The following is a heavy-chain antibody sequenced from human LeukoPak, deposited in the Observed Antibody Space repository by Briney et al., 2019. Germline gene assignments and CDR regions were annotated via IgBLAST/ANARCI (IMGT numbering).Heavy chain of an antibody. V-gene: IGHV3-53*01. CDR1: GFTVSSAY. CDR2: IYSDGNT. J-gene: IGHJ4*02. Sequence: GGSLRLSCAASGFTVSSAYISWVRQAPGKGLEWLSAIYSDGNTYHADSVKGRFTIFRDNSKNMLYLQMNSLRADDTAVYYCARAPSGWYFDSWGQGTLVTVSS. D-gene: IGHD6-19*01. CDR3: ARAPSGWYFDS.